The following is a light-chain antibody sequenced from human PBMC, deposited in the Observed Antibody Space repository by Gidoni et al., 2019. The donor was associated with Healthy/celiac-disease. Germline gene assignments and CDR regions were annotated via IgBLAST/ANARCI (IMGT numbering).Light chain of an antibody. V-gene: IGKV3D-20*01. CDR2: DAS. J-gene: IGKJ1*01. CDR3: QQYGSSPWT. Sequence: EIVLTQSPATLSLSPVERATLSCGASQSVSSSYLAWYQQKPGLAPRLLIYDASSRATGIPDRFSGSGYGTDFTLTISRLEPEDFAVYYCQQYGSSPWTFGQGTKVEIK. CDR1: QSVSSSY.